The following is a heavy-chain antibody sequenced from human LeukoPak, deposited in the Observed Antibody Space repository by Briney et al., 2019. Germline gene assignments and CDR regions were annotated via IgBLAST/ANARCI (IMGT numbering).Heavy chain of an antibody. CDR1: GASVSSKNGA. V-gene: IGHV6-1*01. J-gene: IGHJ4*02. CDR3: ARDLGTTGWHTFDY. Sequence: SQTLSLTCAVSGASVSSKNGAWNWIRQSPSRGLQWLGRTYYRSKWYNDYAESMEGRMTISQDTSKNQYSLHLNSVTPDDTAVYYCARDLGTTGWHTFDYWGQGTLVTVSS. D-gene: IGHD6-19*01. CDR2: TYYRSKWYN.